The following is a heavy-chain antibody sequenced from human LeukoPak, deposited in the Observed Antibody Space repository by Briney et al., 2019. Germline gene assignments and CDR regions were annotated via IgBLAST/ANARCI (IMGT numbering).Heavy chain of an antibody. D-gene: IGHD1-26*01. J-gene: IGHJ3*02. CDR3: AADLHSSGSYSDDAFDI. V-gene: IGHV1-58*01. CDR1: GFTFTSSA. Sequence: ASVKVSCKASGFTFTSSAVQWVRQARGQRLEWIGWIVVGSGNTNYAQKFQERVTITRDMSTSKDYMELSSLRSEDTAVCYCAADLHSSGSYSDDAFDIWGQGTMVTVSS. CDR2: IVVGSGNT.